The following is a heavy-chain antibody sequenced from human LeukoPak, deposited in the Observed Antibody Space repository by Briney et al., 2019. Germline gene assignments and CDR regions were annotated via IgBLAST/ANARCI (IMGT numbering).Heavy chain of an antibody. CDR1: GFTFSSYG. J-gene: IGHJ4*02. V-gene: IGHV3-33*01. Sequence: GGSLRLSCAASGFTFSSYGMHWVRQAPGKGLEWVAVIWYDGSNKYYADSVKGRFTISRDNSKNTLYLQMNSLRAEDTAVYYCARAVDTAMVTFLGYWSQGTLVTVSS. CDR2: IWYDGSNK. D-gene: IGHD5-18*01. CDR3: ARAVDTAMVTFLGY.